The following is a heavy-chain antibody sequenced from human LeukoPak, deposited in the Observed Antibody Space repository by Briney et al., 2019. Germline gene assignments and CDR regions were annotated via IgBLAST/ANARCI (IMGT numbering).Heavy chain of an antibody. Sequence: PSETLSLTCTVSGGSISSDYWSWIRQPPGKGLEWIGYIYYSESTNYNPSLKSRVTISLDTSKNQFSLKLNSVTAADTAVYYCARSYSGYETYYFDYWGQGTLVTVSS. J-gene: IGHJ4*02. D-gene: IGHD5-12*01. CDR2: IYYSEST. CDR1: GGSISSDY. V-gene: IGHV4-59*01. CDR3: ARSYSGYETYYFDY.